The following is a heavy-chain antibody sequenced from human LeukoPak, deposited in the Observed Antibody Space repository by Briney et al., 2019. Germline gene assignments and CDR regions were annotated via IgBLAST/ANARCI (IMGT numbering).Heavy chain of an antibody. CDR2: INHSGST. Sequence: SETLSLTCAVYGGSFSGYYWSWIRQPPGKGLEWIGEINHSGSTNYNPSLKSRVTISVDTSKNQFSLKLSSVTAADTAVYYCARAGSYCGGDCQGPIDYWGQGTLVTVSS. V-gene: IGHV4-34*01. J-gene: IGHJ4*02. CDR3: ARAGSYCGGDCQGPIDY. CDR1: GGSFSGYY. D-gene: IGHD2-21*02.